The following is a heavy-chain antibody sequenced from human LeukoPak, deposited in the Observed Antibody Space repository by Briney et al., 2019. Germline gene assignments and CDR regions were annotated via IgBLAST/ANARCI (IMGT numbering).Heavy chain of an antibody. CDR2: IEQDGSEK. CDR1: GFTFSSYW. J-gene: IGHJ5*02. V-gene: IGHV3-7*01. CDR3: ARAEDTWRGAFNL. Sequence: GGSLRLSCATSGFTFSSYWMNWVRQAPGKGLEWVANIEQDGSEKNYVDSVEGRFTISRDNAKNSVSLLMNGLGAEDTGIYYCARAEDTWRGAFNLWGQGTVVTVSS. D-gene: IGHD3-3*01.